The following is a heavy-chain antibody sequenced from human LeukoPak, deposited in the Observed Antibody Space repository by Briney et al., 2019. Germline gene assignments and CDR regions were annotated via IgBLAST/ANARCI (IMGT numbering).Heavy chain of an antibody. CDR2: ISGGGGST. Sequence: GGSLRLSCAASGFAFTSYSMNWVRQAPGKGLEWVSTISGGGGSTYYADSVKGRFTISRDNSKNTLYLQVNSLRAEDTAVYYCARAGLYSSSPENYYYYGMNVWGQGTTVTVSS. J-gene: IGHJ6*02. CDR3: ARAGLYSSSPENYYYYGMNV. CDR1: GFAFTSYS. D-gene: IGHD6-6*01. V-gene: IGHV3-23*01.